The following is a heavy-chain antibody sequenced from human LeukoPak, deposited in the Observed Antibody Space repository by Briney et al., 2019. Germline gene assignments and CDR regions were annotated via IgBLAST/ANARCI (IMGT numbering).Heavy chain of an antibody. CDR3: ARFLTVAVVPQRVDC. CDR1: GFTFDSYT. CDR2: ISSGSSHI. D-gene: IGHD2/OR15-2a*01. Sequence: RPGRSLRLSCAASGFTFDSYTMTSVRQAPRKGLEWVLSISSGSSHIYYADSMKGRFTISRDNAKNSLYLQMNSLRAEDTAVYYCARFLTVAVVPQRVDCWGQGTLVTVSS. V-gene: IGHV3-21*01. J-gene: IGHJ4*02.